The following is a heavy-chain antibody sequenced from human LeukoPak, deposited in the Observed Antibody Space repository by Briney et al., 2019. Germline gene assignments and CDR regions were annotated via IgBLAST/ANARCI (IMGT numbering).Heavy chain of an antibody. CDR3: ARIPSQYYDFWSGYWAEERFSYGMDV. D-gene: IGHD3-3*01. J-gene: IGHJ6*02. CDR2: MNPNSGNT. CDR1: GYTFTSYD. Sequence: ASAKVSCKASGYTFTSYDINWVRQATGQGLEWMGWMNPNSGNTGYAQKFQGRVTMTRNTSISTAYMELSSLRSEDTAVYYCARIPSQYYDFWSGYWAEERFSYGMDVWGQGTTVTVSS. V-gene: IGHV1-8*01.